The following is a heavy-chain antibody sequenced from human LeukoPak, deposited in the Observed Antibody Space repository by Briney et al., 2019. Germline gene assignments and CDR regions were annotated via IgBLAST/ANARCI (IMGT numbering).Heavy chain of an antibody. D-gene: IGHD6-19*01. Sequence: SETLSLTCTVSGGSINNYYWNWIRKPAGKGLEWIGRIHTSGSANSNPSLKSRATISVDTSKNHFSLKLSSVTAADTAVYYCARDGGSGWYDYWGQGTLVTVSS. CDR1: GGSINNYY. CDR2: IHTSGSA. V-gene: IGHV4-4*07. J-gene: IGHJ4*02. CDR3: ARDGGSGWYDY.